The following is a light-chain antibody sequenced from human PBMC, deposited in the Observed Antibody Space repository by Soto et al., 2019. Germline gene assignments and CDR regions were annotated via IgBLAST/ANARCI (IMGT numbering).Light chain of an antibody. CDR3: QHLNNYPPFT. V-gene: IGKV1-9*01. CDR1: QNIKTY. CDR2: GTF. J-gene: IGKJ3*01. Sequence: IQLTQSPSSLSASVGDRVSITCRASQNIKTYLAWYQQKQGKAPKLLISGTFTLQSGVPSRFNGSGSGTDFTLTISRLQPEDFATYYCQHLNNYPPFTFGPGTKVDLE.